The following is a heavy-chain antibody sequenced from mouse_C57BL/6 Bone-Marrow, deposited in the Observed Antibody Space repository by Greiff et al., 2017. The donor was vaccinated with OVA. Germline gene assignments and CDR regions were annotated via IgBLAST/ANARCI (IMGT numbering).Heavy chain of an antibody. Sequence: VQGVESGAELVRPGASVTLSCKASGYTFTDYEMHWVKQTPVHGLEWIGAIDPETGGTAYNQKFKGKAILTADKSSSTAYMELRSLTSEDSAVYYCTRFGWAMDYWGQGTSVTVSS. CDR2: IDPETGGT. CDR3: TRFGWAMDY. CDR1: GYTFTDYE. D-gene: IGHD3-3*01. V-gene: IGHV1-15*01. J-gene: IGHJ4*01.